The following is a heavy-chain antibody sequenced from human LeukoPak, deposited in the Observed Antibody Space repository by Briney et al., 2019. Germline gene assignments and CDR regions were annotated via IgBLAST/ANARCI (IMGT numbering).Heavy chain of an antibody. CDR1: TNTSTTYH. J-gene: IGHJ4*02. Sequence: GASVKVSCKASTNTSTTYHMHWVRQAPGQGLEWMGIINPSGGTTNYAQKFQGRVNVTRDTSTSTVYMELSSLRSEDTAVYYCARGLRYFDWTQYYFDYWGQGTLVTVSS. D-gene: IGHD3-9*01. V-gene: IGHV1-46*01. CDR3: ARGLRYFDWTQYYFDY. CDR2: INPSGGTT.